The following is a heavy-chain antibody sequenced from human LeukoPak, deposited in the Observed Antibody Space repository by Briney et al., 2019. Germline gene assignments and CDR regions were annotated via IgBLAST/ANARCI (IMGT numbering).Heavy chain of an antibody. D-gene: IGHD1-26*01. CDR2: ILTDGRTK. CDR3: AKDLAVSGSLDH. J-gene: IGHJ4*02. V-gene: IGHV3-33*06. Sequence: GTALRLSCVASGFTFGSYGMHWVRQAPGKGLEWVALILTDGRTKFYVDSVKGRFTVSRDNSKNTVYLQMNSLRTDDTAVYCCAKDLAVSGSLDHWGQGTVVSVSS. CDR1: GFTFGSYG.